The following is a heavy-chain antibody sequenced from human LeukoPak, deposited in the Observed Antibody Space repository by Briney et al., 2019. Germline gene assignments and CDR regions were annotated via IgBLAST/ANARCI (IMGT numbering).Heavy chain of an antibody. CDR1: GGSISSYY. V-gene: IGHV4-4*07. D-gene: IGHD5-18*01. Sequence: SETLSLTCTVSGGSISSYYWSWIRQPAGKGLEWIGRIYTSGSTNYNPSLNSRVTMSVDASKNQFSLKLSSVTAADTAVYYCARDWAGADMVPFDYWGQGILVTVSS. CDR2: IYTSGST. J-gene: IGHJ4*02. CDR3: ARDWAGADMVPFDY.